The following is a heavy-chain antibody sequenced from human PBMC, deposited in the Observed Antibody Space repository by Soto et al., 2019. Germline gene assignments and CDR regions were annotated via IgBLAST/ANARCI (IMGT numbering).Heavy chain of an antibody. V-gene: IGHV4-59*08. CDR1: GGSISSYY. D-gene: IGHD6-19*01. CDR3: ARLDSDSSGWNFFDY. J-gene: IGHJ4*02. CDR2: IYYSGST. Sequence: SETLSLTCTVSGGSISSYYWSWIRQPPGKGLEWIGYIYYSGSTNYNPSLKSRVTISVDTSKNQFSLKLSSVTVADTAVYYCARLDSDSSGWNFFDYWGQGTLVTVSS.